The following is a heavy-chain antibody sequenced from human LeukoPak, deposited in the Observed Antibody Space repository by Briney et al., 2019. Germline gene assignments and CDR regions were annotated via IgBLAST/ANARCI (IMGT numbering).Heavy chain of an antibody. V-gene: IGHV1-18*01. J-gene: IGHJ4*02. Sequence: ASVKVSCKASGYTFTNYGINWVRQAPGQGLEWMGWISTYNGNTIYAQQLQGRVTMTTDTSTSTAYMELRSLRSDDTAVYYCARDLPRKYCSSTSCPFDYWGQGTLVTVSS. CDR1: GYTFTNYG. D-gene: IGHD2-2*01. CDR3: ARDLPRKYCSSTSCPFDY. CDR2: ISTYNGNT.